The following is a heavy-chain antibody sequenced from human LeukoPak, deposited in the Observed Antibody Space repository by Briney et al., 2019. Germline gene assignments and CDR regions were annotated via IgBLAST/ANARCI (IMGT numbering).Heavy chain of an antibody. CDR1: GDSVSSNSAA. CDR3: ARDRYSSSGPWRGMDV. CDR2: TYYRSKWYN. D-gene: IGHD6-13*01. J-gene: IGHJ6*03. V-gene: IGHV6-1*01. Sequence: SQTLSLTCAISGDSVSSNSAAWNWIRQSPSRGLEWLGRTYYRSKWYNDYAVSVKSRITINPDTSKNQFSLQLNSVTPEDMAVYYCARDRYSSSGPWRGMDVWGKGTTVTVSS.